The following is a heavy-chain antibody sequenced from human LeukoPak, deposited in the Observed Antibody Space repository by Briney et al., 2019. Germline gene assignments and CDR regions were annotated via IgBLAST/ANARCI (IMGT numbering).Heavy chain of an antibody. CDR1: GGSFSGYY. J-gene: IGHJ3*02. D-gene: IGHD1-26*01. CDR2: INHSGST. Sequence: SETLSLTCAVYGGSFSGYYWSWTRQPPGKGLEWIGEINHSGSTNYNPSLKSRVTISVDTSKNQFSLKLSSVTAADTAVYYCARPLVPIWGQGTMVTVSS. CDR3: ARPLVPI. V-gene: IGHV4-34*01.